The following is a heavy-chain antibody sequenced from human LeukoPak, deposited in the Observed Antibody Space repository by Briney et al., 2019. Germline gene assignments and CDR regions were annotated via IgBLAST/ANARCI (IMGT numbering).Heavy chain of an antibody. CDR3: ARDGGDCSGDSCYVDY. V-gene: IGHV3-20*04. Sequence: GGSLRLSCAASGFTFDDYGLSWVRQVPGKGLEWVSGLNWNGASTGYADSVKGRFTISRDNAKNSLYLQMNSLRAEDTALYYCARDGGDCSGDSCYVDYWGQGTLVTVSS. CDR2: LNWNGAST. D-gene: IGHD2-15*01. CDR1: GFTFDDYG. J-gene: IGHJ4*02.